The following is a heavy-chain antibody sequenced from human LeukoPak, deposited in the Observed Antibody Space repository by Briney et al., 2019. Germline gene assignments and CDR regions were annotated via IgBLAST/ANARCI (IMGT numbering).Heavy chain of an antibody. V-gene: IGHV7-4-1*02. D-gene: IGHD6-13*01. Sequence: ASVKVSCKASGYTFTSYAMNWVRQAPGQGLERMGWINTNTGNPTYAQGFTGRFVFSLDTSVSTAYLQISSLKAEDTAVYYCARTNIAAPHYYYYGMDVWGQGTTVTVS. CDR2: INTNTGNP. J-gene: IGHJ6*02. CDR1: GYTFTSYA. CDR3: ARTNIAAPHYYYYGMDV.